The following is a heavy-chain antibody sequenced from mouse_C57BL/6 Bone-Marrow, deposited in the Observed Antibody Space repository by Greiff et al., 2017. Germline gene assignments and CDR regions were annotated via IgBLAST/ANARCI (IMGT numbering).Heavy chain of an antibody. J-gene: IGHJ4*01. V-gene: IGHV14-1*01. D-gene: IGHD1-1*01. CDR2: IDPEDGDT. CDR1: GFNIKDYY. Sequence: EVQLQQSGAELVRPGASVKLSCTASGFNIKDYYMHWVKQRPEQGLEWIGRIDPEDGDTEYAPKFQGKATMTADTSSNTAYLQLSSLTSEDTAVYYCTTYYYGSSLYYYAIDYWGQGTSVTVSS. CDR3: TTYYYGSSLYYYAIDY.